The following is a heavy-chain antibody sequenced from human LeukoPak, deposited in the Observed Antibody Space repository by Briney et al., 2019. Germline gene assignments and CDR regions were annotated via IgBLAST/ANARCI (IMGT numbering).Heavy chain of an antibody. Sequence: GGPLRLSCAASGFTFSSYGMHWVRQAPGKGLEWVAFIRYDRNNKYYVDSVKGRFTISRDNSKNTLFLQMNSLRAEDTAVYYCAKVGLNYYDSSGYIDYWGQGTLVTVSS. V-gene: IGHV3-30*02. CDR3: AKVGLNYYDSSGYIDY. J-gene: IGHJ4*02. CDR2: IRYDRNNK. CDR1: GFTFSSYG. D-gene: IGHD3-22*01.